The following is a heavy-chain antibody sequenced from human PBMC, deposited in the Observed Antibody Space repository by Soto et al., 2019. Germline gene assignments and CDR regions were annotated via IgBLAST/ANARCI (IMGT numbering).Heavy chain of an antibody. V-gene: IGHV5-51*01. CDR3: ARRMVRGVGYGMDV. CDR2: IYPGDSDT. CDR1: GYSFTSYW. J-gene: IGHJ6*02. D-gene: IGHD3-10*01. Sequence: EVQLVQSGAEVKKPGESLKISCKGSGYSFTSYWIGWVRQMPGKGLEWMGIIYPGDSDTRYSPSFQGQVTISADKSXXXXYXXXXXXXXXXXXMYXCARRMVRGVGYGMDVWGQGTKVTVSS.